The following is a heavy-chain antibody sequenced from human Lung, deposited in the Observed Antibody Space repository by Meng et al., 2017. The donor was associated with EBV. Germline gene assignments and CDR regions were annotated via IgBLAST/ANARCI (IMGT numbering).Heavy chain of an antibody. V-gene: IGHV3-74*03. D-gene: IGHD2-8*02. CDR2: LNEDGGTT. CDR3: SRELVGSDDY. CDR1: GFCFRNSW. Sequence: EVLVVRAGGALVQPGGSLRLSCAAAGFCFRNSWRHGFRQAPGKGLMWVSSLNEDGGTTTYAASVKGRFTICRDNAKNTLYLQMNNLRADDTAVYYCSRELVGSDDYWGQGTLVTVSS. J-gene: IGHJ4*02.